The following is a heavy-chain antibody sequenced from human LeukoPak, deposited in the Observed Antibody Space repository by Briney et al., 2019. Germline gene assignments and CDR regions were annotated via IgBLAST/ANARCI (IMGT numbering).Heavy chain of an antibody. CDR1: GFTFSSYG. J-gene: IGHJ3*02. CDR3: AREGRYYGSGSHRDGFDI. Sequence: GGSLRLSCAASGFTFSSYGMHWVRQAPGKGLELVSYISSSGSPIYYADSVKGRFTISRDNAKNSLYLQMNSLTAEDTAVYYCAREGRYYGSGSHRDGFDIWGQGTMVTVSS. D-gene: IGHD3-10*01. CDR2: ISSSGSPI. V-gene: IGHV3-48*04.